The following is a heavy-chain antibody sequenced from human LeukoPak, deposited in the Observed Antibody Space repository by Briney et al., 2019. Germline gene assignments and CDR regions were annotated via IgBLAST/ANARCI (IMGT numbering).Heavy chain of an antibody. Sequence: GGSLRLSCVASGFTFSNYWIHWVRQAPGKGLEWVSGISWNSGGIGYADSVKGRFTISRDNAKNSLYLQMNSLRAEDTALYYCAKDQSAAGTLRDWYFDLWGRGTLVTVSS. V-gene: IGHV3-9*01. D-gene: IGHD6-13*01. CDR2: ISWNSGGI. CDR3: AKDQSAAGTLRDWYFDL. CDR1: GFTFSNYW. J-gene: IGHJ2*01.